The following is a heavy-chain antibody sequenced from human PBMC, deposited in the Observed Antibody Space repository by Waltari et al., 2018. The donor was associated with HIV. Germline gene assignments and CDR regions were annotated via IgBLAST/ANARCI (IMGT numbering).Heavy chain of an antibody. CDR2: ISYGGST. D-gene: IGHD3-3*01. J-gene: IGHJ4*02. CDR3: ARGAYYDFWNGLVGYFDA. V-gene: IGHV4-31*03. Sequence: QVQLQESGPGLVKPSQTLSLTCTVSGGSISSGDYYWTWIRQHPGRGLEWIAYISYGGSTYYNPSLKSRVTFSVDKSKKQFSLRLTSVSAADTAVYYCARGAYYDFWNGLVGYFDAWGQGRLVAVSS. CDR1: GGSISSGDYY.